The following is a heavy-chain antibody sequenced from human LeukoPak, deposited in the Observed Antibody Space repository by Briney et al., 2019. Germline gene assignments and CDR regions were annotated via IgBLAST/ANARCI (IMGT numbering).Heavy chain of an antibody. CDR3: ASVDGYYYDSSGFLEVDY. J-gene: IGHJ4*02. D-gene: IGHD3-22*01. V-gene: IGHV4-38-2*02. Sequence: SETLSLTCTVSGYSISSGYYRGWIRQPPGKGLEWIGSIYHSGSTYYNPSLKSRVTISVDTSKNQFSLKLSSVTAADTAVYYCASVDGYYYDSSGFLEVDYWGQGTLVTVSS. CDR2: IYHSGST. CDR1: GYSISSGYY.